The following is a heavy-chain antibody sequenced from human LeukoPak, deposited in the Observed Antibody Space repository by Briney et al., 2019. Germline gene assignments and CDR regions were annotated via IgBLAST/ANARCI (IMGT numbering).Heavy chain of an antibody. J-gene: IGHJ4*02. V-gene: IGHV1-2*02. CDR1: GYTFTGYY. D-gene: IGHD1-26*01. CDR2: INPNSGGT. CDR3: ARDPTIVGATRYYFDY. Sequence: ASVKVSCKASGYTFTGYYMYWVRQAPGQGLEWMGWINPNSGGTNYAQKFQGRVTMTRDTSISTAYMELSRLRSDDTAVYYCARDPTIVGATRYYFDYWGQGTLVTVSS.